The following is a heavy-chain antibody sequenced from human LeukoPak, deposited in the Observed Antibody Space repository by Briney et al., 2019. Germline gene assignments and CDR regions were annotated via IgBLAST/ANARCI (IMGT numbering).Heavy chain of an antibody. CDR2: INPNSGGT. D-gene: IGHD2-21*01. J-gene: IGHJ4*02. V-gene: IGHV1-2*06. CDR1: GYTFTGYY. Sequence: ASVKVSCKASGYTFTGYYMHWVRQAPGQGFEWMGRINPNSGGTNYAQKLQGRVTMTRDTSISTAYMELSRLRSDDTAVYYCARGRAIGFKSFDYWGQGTLVTVSS. CDR3: ARGRAIGFKSFDY.